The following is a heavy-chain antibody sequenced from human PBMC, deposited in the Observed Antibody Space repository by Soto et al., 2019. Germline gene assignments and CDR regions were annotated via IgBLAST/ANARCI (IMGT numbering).Heavy chain of an antibody. V-gene: IGHV3-33*01. CDR3: ARDVYGDPLSYGMDV. Sequence: GGSLRLSCAASGFTFSSYGMHWVRQAPGKGLEWVAVIWYDGSNKYYADSVKGRFTISRDNSKNTLYLQMNSLRAEDTAVYYCARDVYGDPLSYGMDVWGQGTTVTVSS. J-gene: IGHJ6*02. CDR1: GFTFSSYG. D-gene: IGHD4-17*01. CDR2: IWYDGSNK.